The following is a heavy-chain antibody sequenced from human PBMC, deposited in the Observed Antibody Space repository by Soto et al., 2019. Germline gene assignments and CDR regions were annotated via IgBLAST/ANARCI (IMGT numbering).Heavy chain of an antibody. CDR2: IYYSGST. V-gene: IGHV4-31*03. CDR3: AGGPYGSGNHHLNN. Sequence: PAETLSLTCTVSGASISSGGYYWSWLRQHPGKGLEWIGYIYYSGSTYYNPSLKSRVTISVDTSKNQFSLKLSSVTAADTAVYYCAGGPYGSGNHHLNNWGQGVLVTVSS. D-gene: IGHD3-10*01. J-gene: IGHJ4*02. CDR1: GASISSGGYY.